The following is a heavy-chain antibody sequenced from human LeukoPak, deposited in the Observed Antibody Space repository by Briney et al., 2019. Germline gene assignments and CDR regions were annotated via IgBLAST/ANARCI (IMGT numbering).Heavy chain of an antibody. CDR1: GFTFSNYA. Sequence: GGSLRLSCAASGFTFSNYAMSWVRQAPGKGLEWVSSLSGSGGSTYYADSVKGRFTISRDNSKNTLYLQMNSLRAEDTAVYYCAKDRGASGFGDAFDIWGQGTMVTVSS. CDR2: LSGSGGST. CDR3: AKDRGASGFGDAFDI. D-gene: IGHD3-10*01. J-gene: IGHJ3*02. V-gene: IGHV3-23*01.